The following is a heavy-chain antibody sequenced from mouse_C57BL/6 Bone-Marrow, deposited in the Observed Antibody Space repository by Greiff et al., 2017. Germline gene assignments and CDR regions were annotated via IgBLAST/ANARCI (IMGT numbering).Heavy chain of an antibody. CDR3: ARGGYGKYLYAMDY. CDR1: GYTFTSYG. J-gene: IGHJ4*01. CDR2: IYPRSGST. D-gene: IGHD2-1*01. V-gene: IGHV1-81*01. Sequence: VQLQESGAELARPGASVKLSCKASGYTFTSYGISWVKQRTGQGLEWIGEIYPRSGSTYYNEKFKGKATLTADKSSSTAYMELRSLTSEDSAVYFCARGGYGKYLYAMDYWGQGTSVTVTT.